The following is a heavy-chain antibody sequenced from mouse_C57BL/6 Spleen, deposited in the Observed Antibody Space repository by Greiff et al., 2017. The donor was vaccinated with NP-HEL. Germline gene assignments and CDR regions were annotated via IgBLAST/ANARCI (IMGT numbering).Heavy chain of an antibody. CDR1: GYTFTSYL. D-gene: IGHD2-5*01. Sequence: QVQLQQPGAELVRPGSSVKLSCKASGYTFTSYLLDGVKQRPGQGLEWIGNIYPSDSGTNYNQKFKGKATLTVDKSSSTAYMQLSSLTSEDSAVYFCARGTYSNYVAYWGQGTLVTVSA. J-gene: IGHJ3*01. V-gene: IGHV1-61*01. CDR3: ARGTYSNYVAY. CDR2: IYPSDSGT.